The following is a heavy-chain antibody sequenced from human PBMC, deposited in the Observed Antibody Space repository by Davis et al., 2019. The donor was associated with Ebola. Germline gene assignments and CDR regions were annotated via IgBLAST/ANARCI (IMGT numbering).Heavy chain of an antibody. Sequence: PGGSLRLSCAASGFTFSSYSMNWVRQAPGKGLEWVSSISSSSSYIYYADSVKGRFTISRDNAKNSLYLQMNSLRAEDTAVYYCAGYFVRARIAARSSYYGMDVWGQGTTVTVSS. D-gene: IGHD6-6*01. CDR2: ISSSSSYI. CDR3: AGYFVRARIAARSSYYGMDV. CDR1: GFTFSSYS. J-gene: IGHJ6*02. V-gene: IGHV3-21*04.